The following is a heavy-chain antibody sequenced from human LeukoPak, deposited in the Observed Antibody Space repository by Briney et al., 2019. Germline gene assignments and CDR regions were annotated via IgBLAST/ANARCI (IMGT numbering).Heavy chain of an antibody. J-gene: IGHJ4*02. CDR2: ISGDGRST. CDR3: ASGSHREVGAY. CDR1: GFTFSTHW. Sequence: GGSLRLSCAASGFTFSTHWMNWVRQGPGTGLVWVARISGDGRSTNYADSVKGRFTISRDNAKNTLYLQMNSLRAEDSAAYYCASGSHREVGAYWGQGTLVTVSS. V-gene: IGHV3-74*01. D-gene: IGHD1-26*01.